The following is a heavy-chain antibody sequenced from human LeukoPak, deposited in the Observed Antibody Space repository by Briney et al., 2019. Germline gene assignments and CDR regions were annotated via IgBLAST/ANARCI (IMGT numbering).Heavy chain of an antibody. J-gene: IGHJ2*01. CDR3: ARERSSGYYLRYFDL. D-gene: IGHD3-22*01. Sequence: PSETLSLTCTVSGGSLSGFYWSWIRQPPGKGLEWIGYVYYSGSTTYNPSLKSRVTIAVDTSKNQFSLRLGSVTAADTAVYYCARERSSGYYLRYFDLWGRGTLVTVSS. CDR2: VYYSGST. CDR1: GGSLSGFY. V-gene: IGHV4-59*01.